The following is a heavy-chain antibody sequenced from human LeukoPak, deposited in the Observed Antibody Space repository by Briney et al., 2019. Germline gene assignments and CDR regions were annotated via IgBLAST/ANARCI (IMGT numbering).Heavy chain of an antibody. J-gene: IGHJ6*02. D-gene: IGHD2-2*02. Sequence: SETLSLTCAVYGGSFSDYYWSWIRQPPGKGLEWIGYIYYSGSTYYNPSLKSRVTISVDTSKNQFSLKLSSVTAADTAVYYCARDGVVPAAIRPYYYYYGMDVWGQGTTVTVSS. CDR2: IYYSGST. CDR3: ARDGVVPAAIRPYYYYYGMDV. CDR1: GGSFSDYY. V-gene: IGHV4-30-4*01.